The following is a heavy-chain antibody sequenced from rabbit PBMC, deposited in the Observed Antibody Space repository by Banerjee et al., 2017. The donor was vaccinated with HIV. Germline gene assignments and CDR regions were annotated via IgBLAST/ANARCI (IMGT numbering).Heavy chain of an antibody. Sequence: QSLEESGGDLVKPGASLTLTCTASGFTLSSYWMSWVRQAPGKGLEWIACINSNTGNTVYASWAKGRFTISKTSSTTVPLQMTSLTAADTATYFCARDLAGVTGWNFGLWGPGTLVTVS. CDR1: GFTLSSYW. J-gene: IGHJ4*01. CDR2: INSNTGNT. CDR3: ARDLAGVTGWNFGL. D-gene: IGHD4-1*01. V-gene: IGHV1S40*01.